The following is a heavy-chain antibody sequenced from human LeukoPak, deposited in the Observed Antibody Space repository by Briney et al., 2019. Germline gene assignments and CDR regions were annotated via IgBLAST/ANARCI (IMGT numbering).Heavy chain of an antibody. V-gene: IGHV1-2*02. CDR3: ARTFVVPATPFDP. Sequence: ASVKVSCKASGYTFTGYYMHWVRQAPGQGLEWMGWINPNSGGTNYAQKFQGRVTMTRDTSISTAYMELSRLRSDDTAVYYCARTFVVPATPFDPWGQGTLATVSS. CDR2: INPNSGGT. D-gene: IGHD2-2*01. J-gene: IGHJ5*02. CDR1: GYTFTGYY.